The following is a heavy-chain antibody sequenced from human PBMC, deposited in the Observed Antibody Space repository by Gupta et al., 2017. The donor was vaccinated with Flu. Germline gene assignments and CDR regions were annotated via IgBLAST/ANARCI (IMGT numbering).Heavy chain of an antibody. Sequence: LSLTCTVSGGSINNYYWTWIRQAPGKGLEWIGFIYYSGSTNYNPSLKSRLTMSLDTSKNQFSLKLRSVTAADTAVYYCARQNYFHYYGMDVWGQGTTVTVSS. CDR3: ARQNYFHYYGMDV. J-gene: IGHJ6*02. CDR2: IYYSGST. V-gene: IGHV4-59*08. CDR1: GGSINNYY.